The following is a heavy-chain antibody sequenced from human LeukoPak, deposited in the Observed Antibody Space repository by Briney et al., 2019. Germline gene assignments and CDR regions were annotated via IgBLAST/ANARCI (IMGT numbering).Heavy chain of an antibody. J-gene: IGHJ3*02. V-gene: IGHV3-33*01. CDR1: GFTFSSYG. Sequence: GRSLRLSCAASGFTFSSYGMHWVRQAPGKGLEWVAVIWYDGSNKYYADSVKGRFTISRDNSKNTLYLQMNSLRAEDTAVYYCARDSDSSGYSPFDIWGQGTMVTVSS. CDR2: IWYDGSNK. D-gene: IGHD3-22*01. CDR3: ARDSDSSGYSPFDI.